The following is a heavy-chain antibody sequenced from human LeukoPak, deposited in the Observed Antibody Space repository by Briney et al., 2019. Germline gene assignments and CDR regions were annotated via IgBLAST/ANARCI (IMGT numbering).Heavy chain of an antibody. CDR1: GGSISSSSYY. V-gene: IGHV4-39*01. CDR2: IYYSGST. J-gene: IGHJ5*02. D-gene: IGHD3-9*01. Sequence: PSETLSLTCTVSGGSISSSSYYWGWIRQPPGKGLEWIGSIYYSGSTYYNPSLKSRVTISVDTSKNQFSLKLRSVTAADTAVYYCARHEVDILTGYYLNWFDPWGQGTLVTVSS. CDR3: ARHEVDILTGYYLNWFDP.